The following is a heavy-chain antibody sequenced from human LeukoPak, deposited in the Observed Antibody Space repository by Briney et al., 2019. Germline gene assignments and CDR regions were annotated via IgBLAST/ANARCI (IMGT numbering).Heavy chain of an antibody. CDR1: RFTFSGSA. CDR3: TLVDTARSIDY. J-gene: IGHJ4*02. D-gene: IGHD5-18*01. V-gene: IGHV3-73*01. CDR2: IRSKANSYAT. Sequence: GGSLRLSCAASRFTFSGSAMHWVRQACGKGLEGVGRIRSKANSYATAYAASVKGRFTISRDDSKNTAYLQMNSLKTEDTAVYYCTLVDTARSIDYWGQGTLVTVSS.